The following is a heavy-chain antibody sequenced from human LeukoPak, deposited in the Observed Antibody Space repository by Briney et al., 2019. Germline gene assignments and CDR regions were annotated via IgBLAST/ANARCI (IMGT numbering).Heavy chain of an antibody. Sequence: SETLSLTCTVSGGSISSYYWSWIRQPAGKGLEWIGRIYTSGSTNYNPSLKSRVTMPVDTSKNQFSLKLSSVTAADTAVYYCARVWHYYGSGSYWDAFDIWGQGTMVTVSS. J-gene: IGHJ3*02. D-gene: IGHD3-10*01. CDR3: ARVWHYYGSGSYWDAFDI. CDR1: GGSISSYY. CDR2: IYTSGST. V-gene: IGHV4-4*07.